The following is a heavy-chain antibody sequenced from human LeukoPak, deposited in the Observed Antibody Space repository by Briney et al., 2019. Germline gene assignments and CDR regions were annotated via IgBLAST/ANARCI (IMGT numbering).Heavy chain of an antibody. J-gene: IGHJ4*02. CDR2: TYYSGRT. V-gene: IGHV4-61*01. CDR3: ARGRSYGFDFDS. D-gene: IGHD5-18*01. CDR1: GVSINTCCYY. Sequence: PSETLSLTCDVSGVSINTCCYYWTWIRQPPGKGLEWIGYTYYSGRTRYNSSLRSRLTISLDSSKNQFSLRLTSVTAADTAVYYCARGRSYGFDFDSWGPGTLVIVSS.